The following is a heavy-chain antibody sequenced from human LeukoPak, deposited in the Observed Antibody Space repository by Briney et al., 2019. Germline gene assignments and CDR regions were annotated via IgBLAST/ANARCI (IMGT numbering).Heavy chain of an antibody. J-gene: IGHJ6*03. Sequence: SGGSLRLSCAASGFTFSSYAMSWVRQAPGKGLEWVSAISGSGGSTYYADSVKGRFTISRDNSKSTLYLQMNSLRAEDTAAYYCAKPGYCSRTGCHYYYSYYMDVWGKGPALRVSS. CDR2: ISGSGGST. D-gene: IGHD2-2*03. V-gene: IGHV3-23*01. CDR1: GFTFSSYA. CDR3: AKPGYCSRTGCHYYYSYYMDV.